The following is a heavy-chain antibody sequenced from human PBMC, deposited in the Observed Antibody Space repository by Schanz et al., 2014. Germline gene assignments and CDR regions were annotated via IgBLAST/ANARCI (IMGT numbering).Heavy chain of an antibody. J-gene: IGHJ1*01. CDR3: ASGVHVSSLQKGLQF. Sequence: EVQLLESGGGLVQPGGSLRLSCAASGFTFSSYGMNWVRQVPGKGLEWLSYIATSSSTRHYADSVKGRVTISRDKAKNSVSLQMRRLRVEDTAVYYCASGVHVSSLQKGLQFWGRGTLVIVSS. CDR2: IATSSSTR. CDR1: GFTFSSYG. D-gene: IGHD3-10*01. V-gene: IGHV3-48*01.